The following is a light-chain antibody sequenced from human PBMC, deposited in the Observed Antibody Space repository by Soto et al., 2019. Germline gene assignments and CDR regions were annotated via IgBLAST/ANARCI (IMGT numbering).Light chain of an antibody. CDR1: HTISSSY. J-gene: IGKJ1*01. CDR2: GIS. V-gene: IGKV3-20*01. CDR3: QQYVTLSPRT. Sequence: EIVLTQSPGTLSLSPGERATLSCRASHTISSSYLAWYQQKPGQAPRLLMYGISRRATGIPDRFSGSGSGTDFTLTITRLEPEDFAVYYCQQYVTLSPRTFGHGTKVEIK.